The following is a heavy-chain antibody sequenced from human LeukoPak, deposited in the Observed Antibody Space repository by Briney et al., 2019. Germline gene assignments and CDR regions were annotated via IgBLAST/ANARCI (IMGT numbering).Heavy chain of an antibody. D-gene: IGHD3-22*01. CDR2: IKGDGERT. V-gene: IGHV3-7*01. CDR3: ARETDSSGYYYDY. Sequence: GGSLRLSCASSGFTFGTYWMSWVRQAPGKGLEWVANIKGDGERTYYMDSVKGRFSISRDNAKNTLYLQMNSLRAEDTAVYYCARETDSSGYYYDYWGQGTLVTVSS. J-gene: IGHJ4*02. CDR1: GFTFGTYW.